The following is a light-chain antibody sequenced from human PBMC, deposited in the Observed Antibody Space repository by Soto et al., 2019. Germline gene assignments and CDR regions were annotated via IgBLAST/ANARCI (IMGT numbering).Light chain of an antibody. J-gene: IGLJ2*01. V-gene: IGLV2-14*01. CDR2: EVR. Sequence: QSALTQPASVSGSPGQSITISCTGTSSDVGRYNYVSWYQQHPGKAPKLMIYEVRNRPSGVSSRFSGSRSGNTASLTISGLQAEDEADYYCCSTAGNYTLVFGGGTKVTVL. CDR1: SSDVGRYNY. CDR3: CSTAGNYTLV.